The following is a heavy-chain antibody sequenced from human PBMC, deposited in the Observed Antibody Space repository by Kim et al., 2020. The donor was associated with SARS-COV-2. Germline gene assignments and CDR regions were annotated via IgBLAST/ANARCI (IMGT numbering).Heavy chain of an antibody. J-gene: IGHJ6*02. CDR3: ARAHSSWYLFYYYGMGV. CDR1: GFTFSSYW. V-gene: IGHV3-7*03. D-gene: IGHD6-13*01. CDR2: IKQDGSEK. Sequence: GGSLRLSCAASGFTFSSYWMSWVRQAPGKGLEWVANIKQDGSEKYYVDSVKGRFTISRDNAKNSLYLQMNSLRAEDTAVYYCARAHSSWYLFYYYGMGVWGQGTTVTVS.